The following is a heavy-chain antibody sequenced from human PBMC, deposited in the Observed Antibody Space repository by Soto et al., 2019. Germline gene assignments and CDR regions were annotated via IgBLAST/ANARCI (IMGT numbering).Heavy chain of an antibody. D-gene: IGHD2-2*01. Sequence: PGGSLRLSCAASGFTFSSYSMNWVRQAPGKGLEWVSSISSSSSYIYYADSVKGRFTISRDNAKNSLYLQMNSLRAEDTAVYYCLIVVVPAALKNWFDPWGQGTLVTVS. V-gene: IGHV3-21*01. CDR3: LIVVVPAALKNWFDP. CDR2: ISSSSSYI. CDR1: GFTFSSYS. J-gene: IGHJ5*02.